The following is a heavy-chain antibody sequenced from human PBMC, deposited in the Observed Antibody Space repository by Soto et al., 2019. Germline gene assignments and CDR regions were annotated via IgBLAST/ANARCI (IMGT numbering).Heavy chain of an antibody. CDR3: ARVDFWSGYYGSYYGMDV. D-gene: IGHD3-3*01. CDR1: GYTFTGYY. CDR2: INPNSGGT. V-gene: IGHV1-2*02. Sequence: DAVQVSCKASGYTFTGYYMHWVRQAPGQGLEWMGLINPNSGGTNYAQKFQGRVTMTRDTSISTAYMELSSLRSEDTAVYYCARVDFWSGYYGSYYGMDVWGQGTTVTV. J-gene: IGHJ6*02.